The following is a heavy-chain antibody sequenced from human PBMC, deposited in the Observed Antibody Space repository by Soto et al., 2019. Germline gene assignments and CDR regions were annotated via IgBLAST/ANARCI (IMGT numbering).Heavy chain of an antibody. CDR3: AKVSPRLAVAVSFDP. V-gene: IGHV3-30-3*01. CDR2: IAPDGSQI. CDR1: GFGFGGKT. D-gene: IGHD6-19*01. Sequence: GGSLRLSCAASGFGFGGKTMYWVRQAPGRGLEWVALIAPDGSQIYYADSVKGRFTISRDNSKNTLYLQMDSLRAEDTAVYYCAKVSPRLAVAVSFDPWGQGTLVTVSS. J-gene: IGHJ5*02.